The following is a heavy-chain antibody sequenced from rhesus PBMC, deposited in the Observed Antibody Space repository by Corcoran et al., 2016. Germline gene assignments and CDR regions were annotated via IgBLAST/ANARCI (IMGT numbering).Heavy chain of an antibody. CDR3: ARGLFYFDY. V-gene: IGHV4-173*01. Sequence: QVQLQESGPGLVKPSETLSLTCAVSGGSLKTNHWTWIRQPPGKGLEWIGYISATDGSTDHNPSLRSRITISTDTSKNQFSLKLNSLTAADTAVYYCARGLFYFDYWGQGVLVSVSS. CDR2: ISATDGST. CDR1: GGSLKTNH. J-gene: IGHJ4*01.